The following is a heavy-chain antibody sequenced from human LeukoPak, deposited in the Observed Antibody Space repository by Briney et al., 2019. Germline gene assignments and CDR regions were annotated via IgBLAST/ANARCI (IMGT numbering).Heavy chain of an antibody. CDR2: ISWNSGYI. V-gene: IGHV3-9*01. D-gene: IGHD6-19*01. J-gene: IGHJ4*02. Sequence: PGGSLRLSCAASGFTFDDYAMHWVRQAPGKGLEWLSIISWNSGYIGYADSVKGRFTISRDNAKNSLYLQMDSLRAEDTAFYYCAKVRGTYSSGFFFDYWGQRTLVTVSS. CDR3: AKVRGTYSSGFFFDY. CDR1: GFTFDDYA.